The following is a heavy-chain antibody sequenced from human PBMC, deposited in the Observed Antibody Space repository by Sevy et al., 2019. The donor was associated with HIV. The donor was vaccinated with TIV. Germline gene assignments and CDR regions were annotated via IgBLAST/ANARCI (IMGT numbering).Heavy chain of an antibody. CDR1: GFTFDDYA. J-gene: IGHJ4*02. CDR2: ITRNSYEAYGGTT. CDR3: TRGLATADTPEYYFDY. Sequence: GGSLRLSCTTSGFTFDDYAMSWFRQAPGKGLEWVAFITRNSYEAYGGTTDYAASVKGRFIISRDDSKSIAYLQMNSLKTEDTAVYYCTRGLATADTPEYYFDYWGQVILVTVSS. D-gene: IGHD5-12*01. V-gene: IGHV3-49*03.